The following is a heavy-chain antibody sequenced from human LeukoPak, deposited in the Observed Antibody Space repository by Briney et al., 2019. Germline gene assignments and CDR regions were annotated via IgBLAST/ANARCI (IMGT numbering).Heavy chain of an antibody. Sequence: PGGSLRLSCAASGFTFSSYSMNWVRQAPGKGLEWVSSISSSSSYIYYTDSVKGRFTISRDNAKNSLYLQMNSLRAEDTAVYYCARDNNDSKGRGFDPWGQGTLVAVSS. J-gene: IGHJ5*02. D-gene: IGHD3-22*01. CDR2: ISSSSSYI. V-gene: IGHV3-21*01. CDR1: GFTFSSYS. CDR3: ARDNNDSKGRGFDP.